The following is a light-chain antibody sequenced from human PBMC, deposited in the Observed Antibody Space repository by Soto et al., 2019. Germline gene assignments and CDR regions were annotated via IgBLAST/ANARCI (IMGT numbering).Light chain of an antibody. CDR3: QQYGSSPPIT. CDR2: GAS. J-gene: IGKJ5*01. V-gene: IGKV3-20*01. CDR1: ESVSSSY. Sequence: EMLMTQSPGSLSVSPGGRATLSCRASESVSSSYLAWYQQKPGQAPRLLIYGASSRATGIPDRFSGSGSGTDFTLTISRLEPEDFAVYYCQQYGSSPPITFGQGTRLEIK.